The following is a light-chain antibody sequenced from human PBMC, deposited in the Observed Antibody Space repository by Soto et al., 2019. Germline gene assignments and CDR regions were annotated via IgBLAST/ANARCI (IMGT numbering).Light chain of an antibody. J-gene: IGKJ5*01. CDR3: QQRSNWPIT. CDR1: QSVSSN. Sequence: IVMTQSPATLSVSPWERATLSCRASQSVSSNLAWYQQKPGQAPRLLIYDASTRATVIPARFSGSGSGTDFTLTISSLEPEDFAVYYCQQRSNWPITSGQGTRLEI. CDR2: DAS. V-gene: IGKV3-11*01.